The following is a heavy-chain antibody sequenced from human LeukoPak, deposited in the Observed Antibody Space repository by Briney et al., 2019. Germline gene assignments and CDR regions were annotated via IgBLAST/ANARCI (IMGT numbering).Heavy chain of an antibody. CDR1: GDSTGGNFY. J-gene: IGHJ3*02. V-gene: IGHV4-31*03. Sequence: SETLSLTCSVSGDSTGGNFYWSWIRQHPGRGLEWIGYTHSSGTTFYNPSLKSRASILMDTSNDLFSLLLTSATAADTAVYFCTRNVRGVAGPSEIWGQGTMVTVSS. CDR2: THSSGTT. CDR3: TRNVRGVAGPSEI. D-gene: IGHD3-10*02.